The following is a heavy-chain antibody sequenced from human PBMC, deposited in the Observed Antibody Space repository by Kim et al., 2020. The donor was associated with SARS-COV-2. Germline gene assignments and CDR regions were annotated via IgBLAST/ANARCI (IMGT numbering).Heavy chain of an antibody. D-gene: IGHD4-17*01. J-gene: IGHJ3*02. V-gene: IGHV4-4*09. CDR2: GSA. CDR3: ARRYGVAFDI. Sequence: GSANSNPSVKSRVTISVDTSKCQVSLKLSRLTAADTAVYYCARRYGVAFDIWGLGTMVTVSS.